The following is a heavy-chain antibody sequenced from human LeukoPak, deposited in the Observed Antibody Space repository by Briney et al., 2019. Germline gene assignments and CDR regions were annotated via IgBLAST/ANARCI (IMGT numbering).Heavy chain of an antibody. Sequence: ASEKVSCKASGGTFSSYAISWVRQAPGQGLEWMGGIIPIFGTANYAQKFQGRVTITADESTSTAYMELSSLRSEDTAVYYCARGITMVRENDYWGQGTLVTVSS. CDR1: GGTFSSYA. J-gene: IGHJ4*02. D-gene: IGHD3-10*01. CDR2: IIPIFGTA. V-gene: IGHV1-69*13. CDR3: ARGITMVRENDY.